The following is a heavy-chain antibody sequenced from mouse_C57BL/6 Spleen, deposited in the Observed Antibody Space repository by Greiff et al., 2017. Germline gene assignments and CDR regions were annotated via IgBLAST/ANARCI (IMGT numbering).Heavy chain of an antibody. CDR1: GFTFSSYA. CDR3: TCDYYGGAWFAY. D-gene: IGHD1-1*01. Sequence: EVKLMESGEGLVKPGGSLKLSCAASGFTFSSYAMSWVRQTPEKRLEWVAYISSGGDYIYYADTVKGRFTIARDNARNTLYLQMSSLKSEDTAMYYCTCDYYGGAWFAYWGQGTLVTVSA. V-gene: IGHV5-9-1*02. CDR2: ISSGGDYI. J-gene: IGHJ3*01.